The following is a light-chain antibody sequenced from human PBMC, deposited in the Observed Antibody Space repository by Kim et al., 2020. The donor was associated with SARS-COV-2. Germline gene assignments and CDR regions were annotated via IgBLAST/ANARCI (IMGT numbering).Light chain of an antibody. CDR1: NVGSKS. CDR3: QVWDSNSDHPV. V-gene: IGLV3-21*04. CDR2: YDS. J-gene: IGLJ3*02. Sequence: SYELTQAPSVSVAPGTTAEITCGGDNVGSKSVHWYQQKPGQAPVLVIFYDSDRPSGIPERFSGSNSGNTATLSITWVEAGDEADYYCQVWDSNSDHPVFGGGTQLTVL.